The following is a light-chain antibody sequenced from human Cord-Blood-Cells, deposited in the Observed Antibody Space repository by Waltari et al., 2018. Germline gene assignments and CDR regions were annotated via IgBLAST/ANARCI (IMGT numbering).Light chain of an antibody. J-gene: IGKJ1*01. CDR3: QQYGSSP. Sequence: EIVLTQSPGTLSLSPGERATISCRASQSVSSSYLAWYQQKPGQAPRLLIYGASSRATGIPDRFSGSGSGTDFTLTISRLEPEDFAVYYCQQYGSSPFGQGTKVEIK. CDR2: GAS. V-gene: IGKV3-20*01. CDR1: QSVSSSY.